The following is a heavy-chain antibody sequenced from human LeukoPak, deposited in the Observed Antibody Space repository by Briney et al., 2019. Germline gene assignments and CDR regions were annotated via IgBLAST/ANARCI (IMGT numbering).Heavy chain of an antibody. CDR3: ARGGRVPFDP. CDR2: IYYSGST. Sequence: SQTLSLTCTVSGGSISSGGYYWSWIRQHPGKGLEWIGYIYYSGSTYYSPSLKSRVTISVDTSKNQFSLKLSSVTAADTAVYYCARGGRVPFDPWGQGTLVTVSS. D-gene: IGHD3-10*01. J-gene: IGHJ5*02. CDR1: GGSISSGGYY. V-gene: IGHV4-31*03.